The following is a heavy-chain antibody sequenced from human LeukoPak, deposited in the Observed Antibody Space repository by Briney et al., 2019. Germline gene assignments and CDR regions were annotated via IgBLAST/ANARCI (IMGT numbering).Heavy chain of an antibody. V-gene: IGHV3-23*01. CDR1: GFTFSSYA. Sequence: GGSLRLSCAASGFTFSSYAMSWVRQAPGKGLEWVSAISGSGGSTYYADSVKGRFTISRDNSKNTLYLQMNSLRAEDTAVYYCARVRGGYCSGGSCYSSISDAFDIWGQGTMVTVSS. CDR3: ARVRGGYCSGGSCYSSISDAFDI. J-gene: IGHJ3*02. CDR2: ISGSGGST. D-gene: IGHD2-15*01.